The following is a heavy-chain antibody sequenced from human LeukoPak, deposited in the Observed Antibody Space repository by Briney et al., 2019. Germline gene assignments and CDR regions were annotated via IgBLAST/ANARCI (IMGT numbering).Heavy chain of an antibody. CDR2: IYYSGRT. V-gene: IGHV4-59*01. Sequence: SEALSLTCTVSGGSISGYYWSWIRQPPGKGLEWIGYIYYSGRTNYNPSLKSRVTMSVDSSKNQFSLRLTSVTAADTAVYYGATTATPEMATSPFDYWGQGTLVTVSS. CDR3: ATTATPEMATSPFDY. J-gene: IGHJ4*02. D-gene: IGHD5-24*01. CDR1: GGSISGYY.